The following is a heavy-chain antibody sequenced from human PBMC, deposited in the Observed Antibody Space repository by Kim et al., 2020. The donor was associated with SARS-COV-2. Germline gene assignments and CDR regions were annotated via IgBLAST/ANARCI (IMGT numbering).Heavy chain of an antibody. V-gene: IGHV5-51*01. CDR3: ARRSAAGTLWAFDI. J-gene: IGHJ3*02. D-gene: IGHD6-13*01. Sequence: SPSFQGQVTISADKSLSTAYLQWSSLKASDTAMYYCARRSAAGTLWAFDIWGQGTMVTVSS.